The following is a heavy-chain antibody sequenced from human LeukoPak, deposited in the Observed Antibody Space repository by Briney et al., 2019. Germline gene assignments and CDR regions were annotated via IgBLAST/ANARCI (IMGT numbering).Heavy chain of an antibody. D-gene: IGHD3-9*01. V-gene: IGHV1-69*01. CDR2: IIPIFGTA. CDR1: GGTFSSYA. CDR3: ASPGYYDILTGYYNC. Sequence: ASVKVSCKASGGTFSSYAISWVRQAPGQGLEWMGGIIPIFGTANYAQKFQGRVTITAGESTSTAYMELSSLRSEDTAVYYCASPGYYDILTGYYNCWGQGTLVTVSS. J-gene: IGHJ4*02.